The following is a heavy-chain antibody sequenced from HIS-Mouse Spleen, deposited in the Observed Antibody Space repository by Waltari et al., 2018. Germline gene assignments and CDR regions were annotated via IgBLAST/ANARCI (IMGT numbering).Heavy chain of an antibody. CDR3: AKASSGWLDY. V-gene: IGHV3-30*18. CDR1: GFTFSSYG. D-gene: IGHD6-19*01. J-gene: IGHJ4*02. Sequence: QVQLVESGGGVVQPGRSLRLSCAASGFTFSSYGMHWVRQGPGEGVEWVAVISYDGSKKYYADSVKGRFTISRDNSKNTLYLQMNSLRAEDTAVYYCAKASSGWLDYWGQGTLVTVSS. CDR2: ISYDGSKK.